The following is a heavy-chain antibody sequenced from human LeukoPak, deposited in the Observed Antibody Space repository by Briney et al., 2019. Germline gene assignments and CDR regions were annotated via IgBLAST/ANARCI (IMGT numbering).Heavy chain of an antibody. J-gene: IGHJ3*02. D-gene: IGHD5-18*01. CDR3: ARERGYSYGPSDAFDI. CDR1: GGSFSGYY. V-gene: IGHV4-34*01. CDR2: INHSGST. Sequence: SETLSLTCAVYGGSFSGYYWSWIRQPPGKGLEWIGEINHSGSTNYNPSLKSRVTISVDTSKNQFSLKLSSVTAADTAVYYCARERGYSYGPSDAFDIWDQGTMVTVSS.